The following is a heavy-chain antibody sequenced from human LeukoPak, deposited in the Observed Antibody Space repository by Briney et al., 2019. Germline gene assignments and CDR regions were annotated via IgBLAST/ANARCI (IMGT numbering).Heavy chain of an antibody. J-gene: IGHJ3*02. CDR1: GYTFTSYD. CDR2: INPNSGGT. D-gene: IGHD2-21*02. V-gene: IGHV1-2*02. CDR3: ATTLHIVVVTWHAFDI. Sequence: ASVKVSCKASGYTFTSYDINWVRQATGQGLKWMGWINPNSGGTNYAPTFQGRVTMTRDTSISTAYMELSRLTSDDTTIYYCATTLHIVVVTWHAFDIWGQGTMVTVSS.